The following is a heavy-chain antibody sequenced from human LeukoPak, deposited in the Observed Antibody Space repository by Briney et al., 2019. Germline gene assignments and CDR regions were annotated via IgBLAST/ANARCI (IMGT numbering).Heavy chain of an antibody. CDR2: IWYDGGNK. CDR1: GFTFSSYG. D-gene: IGHD3-22*01. CDR3: ARDYDSSGYSPAY. J-gene: IGHJ4*02. V-gene: IGHV3-33*01. Sequence: GGSLRLSCAASGFTFSSYGMPWVRQAPGKGLEWVAVIWYDGGNKYYADSVKGRFTISRDNSKNTLYLQMNSLRAEDTAVYYCARDYDSSGYSPAYWGQGTLVTVSS.